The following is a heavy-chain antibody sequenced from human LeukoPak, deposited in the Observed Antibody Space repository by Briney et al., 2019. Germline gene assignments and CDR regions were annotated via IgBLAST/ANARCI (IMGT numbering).Heavy chain of an antibody. CDR2: ISGDEIWT. CDR3: AKDEVVF. CDR1: GFTLSNHW. Sequence: GGSLRLSCAASGFTLSNHWMHWVRQAPGKGLVWVSRISGDEIWTSYADSVKGRFIISRDNAKDTLYLQMNSLRTEDTAVYYCAKDEVVFRGQGTLVTVSS. D-gene: IGHD2-2*01. V-gene: IGHV3-74*01. J-gene: IGHJ4*02.